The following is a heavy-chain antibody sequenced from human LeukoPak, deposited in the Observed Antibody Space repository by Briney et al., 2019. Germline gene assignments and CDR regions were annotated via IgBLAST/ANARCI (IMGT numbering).Heavy chain of an antibody. J-gene: IGHJ4*02. CDR3: AREEWELQRVFDY. D-gene: IGHD1-26*01. CDR2: IKQDGSEK. Sequence: PGGSLRLSCAASGFAFSYYGMHWVRQAPGKGLEWVANIKQDGSEKYYVDSVKGRFTISRDNAKNSLYLQMNSLRAEDTAVYYCAREEWELQRVFDYWGQGTLVTVSS. CDR1: GFAFSYYG. V-gene: IGHV3-7*01.